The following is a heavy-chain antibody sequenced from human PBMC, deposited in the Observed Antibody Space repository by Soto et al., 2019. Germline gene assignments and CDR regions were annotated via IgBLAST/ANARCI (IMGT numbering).Heavy chain of an antibody. V-gene: IGHV3-23*01. J-gene: IGHJ4*02. CDR2: ISGSGISR. CDR1: GFTFSTYA. CDR3: AKELLRLGESLERYFDY. D-gene: IGHD3-10*01. Sequence: GVSLRLSCAASGFTFSTYAMSWVRQAPGKGLEWVSAISGSGISRYYADSAKGRFTISRDNSKNTLFLQLNSLRAEDTAVYYCAKELLRLGESLERYFDYWGQGTLVTVSS.